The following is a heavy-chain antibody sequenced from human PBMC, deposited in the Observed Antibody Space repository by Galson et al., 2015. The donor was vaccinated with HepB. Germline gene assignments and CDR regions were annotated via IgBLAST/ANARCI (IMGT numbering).Heavy chain of an antibody. D-gene: IGHD2-15*01. CDR2: IYSGGST. J-gene: IGHJ6*03. CDR1: GFTVSSNY. V-gene: IGHV3-53*01. Sequence: SLRLSCAASGFTVSSNYMSWVRQAPGKGLEWVSVIYSGGSTYYADSVKGRFTISRDNSKNTLYLQMNSLRAEDTAVYYCARAAGYCSGGSCYTNSGYEHYMDVWGKGTTVTVSS. CDR3: ARAAGYCSGGSCYTNSGYEHYMDV.